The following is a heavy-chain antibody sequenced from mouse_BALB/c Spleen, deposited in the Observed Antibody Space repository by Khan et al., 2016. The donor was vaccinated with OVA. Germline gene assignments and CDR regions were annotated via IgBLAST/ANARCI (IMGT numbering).Heavy chain of an antibody. D-gene: IGHD2-1*01. V-gene: IGHV14-3*02. J-gene: IGHJ3*01. CDR1: GFNIKDTY. CDR2: IDPANDDI. Sequence: VRLQQSGAEFVKPGASVKMSCTASGFNIKDTYIHWVNQRPEQGLEWIGRIDPANDDIKYDPKFKGKATITADTSSKTAYLQVSSLTSEDTVVYYFATLYGNPFAYWGQGTLVTVSA. CDR3: ATLYGNPFAY.